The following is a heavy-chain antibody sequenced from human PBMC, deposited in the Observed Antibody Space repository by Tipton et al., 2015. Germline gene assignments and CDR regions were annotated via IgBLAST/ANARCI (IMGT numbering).Heavy chain of an antibody. CDR2: NSHSGNT. Sequence: TLSLTCAVSAYSISSDYYWGWIRQPPGKGLEWIGSNSHSGNTYYNPSLKSRVTMSRQTSKNQFSLKPTSVTAADTVVYYCACRDYDSLTRDYHTGDYWGQGSLVTVSS. CDR1: AYSISSDYY. J-gene: IGHJ4*02. D-gene: IGHD3-9*01. CDR3: ACRDYDSLTRDYHTGDY. V-gene: IGHV4-38-2*01.